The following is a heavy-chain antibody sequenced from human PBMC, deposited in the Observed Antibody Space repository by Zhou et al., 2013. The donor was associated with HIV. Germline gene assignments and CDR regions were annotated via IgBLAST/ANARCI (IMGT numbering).Heavy chain of an antibody. CDR2: IIPFFGTP. Sequence: QVQLVQSGAEVKKPGSSVKVSCKASGGTFSSYAISWVRQAPGQGLEWMGGIIPFFGTPNYAQKFQGRVAITAAESTSTAYLELSSLTSEDTAVYFCARDRLLQGYSSSWFIDYWGQGTLVTVSS. CDR1: GGTFSSYA. D-gene: IGHD2-2*01. V-gene: IGHV1-69*12. CDR3: ARDRLLQGYSSSWFIDY. J-gene: IGHJ4*02.